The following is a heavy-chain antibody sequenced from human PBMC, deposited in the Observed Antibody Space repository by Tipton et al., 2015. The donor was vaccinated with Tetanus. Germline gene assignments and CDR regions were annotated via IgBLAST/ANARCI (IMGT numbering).Heavy chain of an antibody. CDR3: ARVSRRNFYFDY. Sequence: TLSLTCTVSGDSLYRSSHYWAWVRQPPGKGLEWIGTIYHSGTTYYNPSLKDRAVISEDTPRDQFSLNLTSVTVADSAVYFCARVSRRNFYFDYWGPGAQVTVSS. V-gene: IGHV4-39*07. CDR1: GDSLYRSSHY. D-gene: IGHD2/OR15-2a*01. J-gene: IGHJ4*02. CDR2: IYHSGTT.